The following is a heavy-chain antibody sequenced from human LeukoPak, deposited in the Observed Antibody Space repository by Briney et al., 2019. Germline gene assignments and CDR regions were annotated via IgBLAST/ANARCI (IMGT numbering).Heavy chain of an antibody. Sequence: GGSLRLSCAASGFTFSSYGMHWVRQAPGKGLDWVAFIRYDGSNKYYAESVKGRFTISRDSSKNTLFLQMNSLRAEDTAVYYCAKPSYGDPLDAFDIWAKGQWSPSLQ. CDR1: GFTFSSYG. V-gene: IGHV3-30*02. J-gene: IGHJ3*02. D-gene: IGHD4-17*01. CDR3: AKPSYGDPLDAFDI. CDR2: IRYDGSNK.